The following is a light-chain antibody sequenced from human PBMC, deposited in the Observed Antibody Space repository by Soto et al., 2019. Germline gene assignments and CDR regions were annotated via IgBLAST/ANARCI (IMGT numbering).Light chain of an antibody. J-gene: IGLJ2*01. V-gene: IGLV1-47*01. Sequence: QSVLTQPPSASGTPGQRGTISCSGSSSNIGSNYVYWYQQIPGTAPKLLIYRNNQRPSGVPDRFSGSKSGTSASLAISGLRSEDEADYYCAPWDDSLSGPVFGGGTKLTVL. CDR3: APWDDSLSGPV. CDR2: RNN. CDR1: SSNIGSNY.